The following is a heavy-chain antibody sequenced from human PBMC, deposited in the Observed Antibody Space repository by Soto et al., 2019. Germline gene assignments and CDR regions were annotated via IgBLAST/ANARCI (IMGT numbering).Heavy chain of an antibody. D-gene: IGHD3-10*01. J-gene: IGHJ4*02. V-gene: IGHV3-21*06. CDR2: ISSSSSYI. Sequence: WGSLRLSCAASGFTFSRFSMSWVRQGPGKGLEWVSSISSSSSYIYFADSLKGRFTISRDNAKNSLYLQMNSLRAEGTGVYYCGRDIGEMSAVWGQGTQVTVSS. CDR3: GRDIGEMSAV. CDR1: GFTFSRFS.